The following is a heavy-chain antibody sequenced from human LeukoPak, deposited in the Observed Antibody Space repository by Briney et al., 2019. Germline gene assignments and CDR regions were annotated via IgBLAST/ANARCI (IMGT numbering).Heavy chain of an antibody. CDR1: GGSISGYY. CDR3: ARGYYYDSSGYLY. J-gene: IGHJ4*02. D-gene: IGHD3-22*01. CDR2: IYYSGST. Sequence: SETLSLTCVVSGGSISGYYWNWIRQPPGKGLEWIGYIYYSGSTNYNPSLKSRVTISVDTSKNQFSLKLSSVTAADTAVYYCARGYYYDSSGYLYWGQGTLVTVSS. V-gene: IGHV4-59*01.